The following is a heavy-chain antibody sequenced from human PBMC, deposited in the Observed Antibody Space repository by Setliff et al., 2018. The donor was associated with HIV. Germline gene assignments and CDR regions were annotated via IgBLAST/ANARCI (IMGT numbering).Heavy chain of an antibody. CDR2: IYSTDTT. CDR1: GDSISSGSYY. D-gene: IGHD2-2*01. J-gene: IGHJ5*01. CDR3: ARDRGYCDNISCQEWFDS. V-gene: IGHV4-61*09. Sequence: PSETLSLTCTVSGDSISSGSYYWTWIRQSAGRGLEWIGHIYSTDTTNYNPSLENRVTVSVDTSKNQFSLKLRSVTVADTAVYYCARDRGYCDNISCQEWFDSWGQGTLVTVSS.